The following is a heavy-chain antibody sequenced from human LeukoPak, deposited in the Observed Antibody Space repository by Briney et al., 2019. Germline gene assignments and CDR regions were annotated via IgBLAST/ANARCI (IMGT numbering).Heavy chain of an antibody. CDR2: ISSSSSTI. D-gene: IGHD1-26*01. CDR1: GFTFSSYS. CDR3: ARDAVGAQGSYYYYMDV. J-gene: IGHJ6*03. V-gene: IGHV3-48*01. Sequence: GGSPRLSCAASGFTFSSYSMNWVRQAPGKGLEWVSYISSSSSTIYYADSVKGRFTISRDNAKNSLYLQMNSLRAEDTAVYYCARDAVGAQGSYYYYMDVWGKGTTVTVSS.